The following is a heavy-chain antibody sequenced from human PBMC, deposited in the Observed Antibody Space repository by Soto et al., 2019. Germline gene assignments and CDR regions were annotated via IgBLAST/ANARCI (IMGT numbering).Heavy chain of an antibody. D-gene: IGHD6-19*01. V-gene: IGHV1-3*01. CDR2: INCGSGNT. J-gene: IGHJ4*02. CDR1: GYIFTTYV. Sequence: QVQLVQSGAEVKQPGASASVSCKASGYIFTTYVVHWLRQAPGQGPEWMGWINCGSGNTVYSQKFQGSVTFTRDTSARTAYMDLNSLTSGDSAVYYCAKGYTSGWTFDFWGRGTLVTVSS. CDR3: AKGYTSGWTFDF.